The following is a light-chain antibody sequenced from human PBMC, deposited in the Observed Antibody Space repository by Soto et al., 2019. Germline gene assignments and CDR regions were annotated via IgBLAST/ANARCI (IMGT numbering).Light chain of an antibody. CDR2: GAS. CDR3: QQYNNWPPLLT. V-gene: IGKV3-15*01. CDR1: QSVSSN. Sequence: EIVMTQSPVTLYVSPGERATLSCRASQSVSSNLAWYQQKPGQAPRLLIYGASTRATGIPARFSGSGSGTEFTLTISSLQSEDFAVYYCQQYNNWPPLLTFGGGTKVEIK. J-gene: IGKJ4*01.